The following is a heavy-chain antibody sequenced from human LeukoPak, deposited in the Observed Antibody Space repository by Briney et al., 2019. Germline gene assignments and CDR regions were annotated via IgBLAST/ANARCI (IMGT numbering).Heavy chain of an antibody. CDR3: AKDIVVVTSGSNAFDI. J-gene: IGHJ3*02. V-gene: IGHV3-7*03. CDR2: IKQEGSEK. CDR1: GFTFSSYW. D-gene: IGHD2-21*02. Sequence: GGSLRLSCAAAGFTFSSYWMSWVRQAPGKGLGWVANIKQEGSEKYYVDSVKGRFSIARDNAKNSLYLQINSLRAEDTAVYYCAKDIVVVTSGSNAFDIWGQGTMVTVSS.